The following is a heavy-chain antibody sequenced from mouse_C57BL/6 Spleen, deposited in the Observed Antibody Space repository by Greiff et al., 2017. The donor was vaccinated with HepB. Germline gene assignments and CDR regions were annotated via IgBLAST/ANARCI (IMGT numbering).Heavy chain of an antibody. CDR2: ISYDGSN. J-gene: IGHJ1*03. CDR3: ASQSSYGYFDV. D-gene: IGHD1-1*01. V-gene: IGHV3-6*01. Sequence: EVKLMESGPGLVKPSQSLSLTCSVTGYSITSGYYWNWIRQFPGNKLEWMGYISYDGSNNYNPSLKNRISITRDTSKNQFFLKLNSLTTEDTATYYCASQSSYGYFDVWGTGTTVTVSS. CDR1: GYSITSGYY.